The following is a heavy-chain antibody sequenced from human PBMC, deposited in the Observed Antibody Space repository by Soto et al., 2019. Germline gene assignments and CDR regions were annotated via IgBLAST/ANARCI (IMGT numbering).Heavy chain of an antibody. CDR3: AKDINHGEYIAAAGVYYYYGMDV. CDR2: ISWDGGST. Sequence: GGSLRLSCAASGFTFDDYTMHWVRQAPGKGLEWVSLISWDGGSTYYADSVKGRFTISRDNSKNSLYLQMNSLRTEDTALYYCAKDINHGEYIAAAGVYYYYGMDVWGQGTTVTVSS. D-gene: IGHD6-13*01. V-gene: IGHV3-43*01. CDR1: GFTFDDYT. J-gene: IGHJ6*02.